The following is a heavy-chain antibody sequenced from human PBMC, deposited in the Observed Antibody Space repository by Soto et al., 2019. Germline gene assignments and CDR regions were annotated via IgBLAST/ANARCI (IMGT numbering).Heavy chain of an antibody. CDR3: ASVPDY. CDR1: GGSISSGGYS. V-gene: IGHV4-30-2*01. D-gene: IGHD2-2*01. J-gene: IGHJ4*02. Sequence: SETLSLTCAVSGGSISSGGYSWSWVRQPPGKGLEWIGYIYHSGSTYYNPSLKSRVTISVDRSKNQFSLRLSSVTAADTAVYYCASVPDYWGQGTLVTVSS. CDR2: IYHSGST.